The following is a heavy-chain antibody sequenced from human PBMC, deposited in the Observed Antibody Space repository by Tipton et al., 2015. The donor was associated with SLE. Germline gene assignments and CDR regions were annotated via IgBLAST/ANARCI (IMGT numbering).Heavy chain of an antibody. CDR2: ISAYNGNT. J-gene: IGHJ3*02. D-gene: IGHD2-2*01. Sequence: QSGAEVKKPGASVKVSCKASGYTFTSYGISWVRQAPGQGLEWMGWISAYNGNTNYAQKLQGRVTMTTDRSTSTAYMELRSLRSDDPAVYYCAREGDSYCSSTSCYKGDAFDIWGQGTMVTVSS. CDR3: AREGDSYCSSTSCYKGDAFDI. V-gene: IGHV1-18*01. CDR1: GYTFTSYG.